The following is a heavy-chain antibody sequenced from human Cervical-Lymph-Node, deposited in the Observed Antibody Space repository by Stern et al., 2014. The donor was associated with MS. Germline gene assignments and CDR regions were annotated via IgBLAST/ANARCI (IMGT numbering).Heavy chain of an antibody. CDR2: IIPILGTP. Sequence: QVQLVQSGAEVKKPGSSVKVSCKASGGIFSSYAISWVRQAPGQWLEWMGGIIPILGTPNYAQKFQGRVTITADESTTTAYMDLSSLKSEDTAVYYCARATIVGGAMDVWGQGTTVTVSS. CDR1: GGIFSSYA. D-gene: IGHD3-10*01. V-gene: IGHV1-69*01. CDR3: ARATIVGGAMDV. J-gene: IGHJ6*02.